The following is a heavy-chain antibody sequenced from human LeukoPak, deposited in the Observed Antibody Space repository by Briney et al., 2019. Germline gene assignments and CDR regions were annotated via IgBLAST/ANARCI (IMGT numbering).Heavy chain of an antibody. D-gene: IGHD6-13*01. CDR1: VGSFSGYY. CDR2: IYHSGST. V-gene: IGHV4-34*01. J-gene: IGHJ6*03. Sequence: SEALSLTCAGYVGSFSGYYWSLIRQPPVKWLEWFGEIYHSGSTNSNPSLKSRVTISADTSKSQFSLKLSSVTAADTAVYYCASGTGGSSRTPPYYYYYYMDVWGKGTTVTVSS. CDR3: ASGTGGSSRTPPYYYYYYMDV.